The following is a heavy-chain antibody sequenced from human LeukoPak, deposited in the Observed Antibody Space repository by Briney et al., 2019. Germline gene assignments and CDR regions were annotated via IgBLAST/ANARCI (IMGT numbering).Heavy chain of an antibody. CDR2: INHSGST. V-gene: IGHV4-34*01. Sequence: PSETLSLTCTVSGGSISSYYWSWIRQPPGKGLELNGEINHSGSTNYNPSLKSRVTISVDTSKNQFSLKLSSVTAADTAVYYCARGRLQGFYYYYYMDVWGKGTTVTVSS. J-gene: IGHJ6*03. CDR1: GGSISSYY. D-gene: IGHD6-25*01. CDR3: ARGRLQGFYYYYYMDV.